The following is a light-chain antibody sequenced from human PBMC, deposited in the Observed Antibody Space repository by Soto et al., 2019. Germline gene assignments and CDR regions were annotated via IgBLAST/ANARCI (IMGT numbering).Light chain of an antibody. V-gene: IGLV2-23*02. CDR3: FSYAGDSTWV. CDR1: RSDVGSYNS. Sequence: QSALTQPASVSGSPGESITISCTGTRSDVGSYNSIAWYQQHPGKAPRVMIFEVTKRPSGISNRFSGSKSGSTASLTISGLQAEDEADSFCFSYAGDSTWVFGGVTKLTVL. J-gene: IGLJ3*02. CDR2: EVT.